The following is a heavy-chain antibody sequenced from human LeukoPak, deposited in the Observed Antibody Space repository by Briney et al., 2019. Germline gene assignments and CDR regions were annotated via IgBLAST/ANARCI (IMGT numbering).Heavy chain of an antibody. Sequence: PSETLSLTCTVSGGSISSSSYYWGWIRQPPGKGLEWIGSIYYSGSTYYNPSLKSRVTISVDTSKNQFSLKLSSVTAADTAVYYCARRARNVLLWFGSPMDWGQGTLVTVSS. CDR2: IYYSGST. V-gene: IGHV4-39*07. CDR3: ARRARNVLLWFGSPMD. D-gene: IGHD3-10*01. CDR1: GGSISSSSYY. J-gene: IGHJ4*02.